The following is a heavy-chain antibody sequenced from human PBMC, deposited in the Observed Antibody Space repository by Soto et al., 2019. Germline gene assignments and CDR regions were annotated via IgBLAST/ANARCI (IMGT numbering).Heavy chain of an antibody. CDR2: IYWDNDK. CDR3: VHSRCGGDCLRSYSSHYYYGMDV. CDR1: GFSLSTGGVG. J-gene: IGHJ6*02. V-gene: IGHV2-5*02. Sequence: QITLKESGPTLVKPTQTLTLTCTFSGFSLSTGGVGVGWIRQPPGKALEWLALIYWDNDKRYSPSLKSRLTVNNDTSKNQEILTMTNIDPVDTATYYCVHSRCGGDCLRSYSSHYYYGMDVWGQGTTVTVFS. D-gene: IGHD2-21*02.